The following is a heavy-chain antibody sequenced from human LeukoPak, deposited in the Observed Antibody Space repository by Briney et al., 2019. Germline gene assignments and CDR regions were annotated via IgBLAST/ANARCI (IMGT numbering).Heavy chain of an antibody. Sequence: GGSLRLSCAASGFTVSSNYMSWVRQAPGKGLEWVSVIYSGGSTYYADSVKGRFTISRDNSKNTLCLQMNSLRAEDTAVYYCARLEWLLYFYFDYWGQGTLVTVSS. D-gene: IGHD3-3*01. V-gene: IGHV3-66*02. CDR3: ARLEWLLYFYFDY. J-gene: IGHJ4*02. CDR2: IYSGGST. CDR1: GFTVSSNY.